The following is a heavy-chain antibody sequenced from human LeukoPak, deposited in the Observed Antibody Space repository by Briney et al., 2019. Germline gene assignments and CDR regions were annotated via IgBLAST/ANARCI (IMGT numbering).Heavy chain of an antibody. V-gene: IGHV4-4*07. J-gene: IGHJ5*02. CDR2: IYTSGST. D-gene: IGHD3-10*01. Sequence: SETLSLTCTVSGDSISSYYWSWIRQPAGRGLEWIGRIYTSGSTNYNPSLKSRVTMSVDTSKNQFSLKLSSVTAADTAVYYCARDPGSGSYYLNWFDPWGQETLVTVSS. CDR3: ARDPGSGSYYLNWFDP. CDR1: GDSISSYY.